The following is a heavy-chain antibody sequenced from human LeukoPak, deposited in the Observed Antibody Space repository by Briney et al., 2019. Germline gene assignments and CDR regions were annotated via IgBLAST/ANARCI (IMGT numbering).Heavy chain of an antibody. CDR3: ARRYCSGGTCYFDY. CDR1: GFXFSNYW. CDR2: INSDESLT. V-gene: IGHV3-74*03. J-gene: IGHJ4*02. D-gene: IGHD2-15*01. Sequence: PGGSLRLSCAASGFXFSNYWIHWVRQAPGKGLLWVSRINSDESLTTYADSVKGRFTISRDNAKNTLYLQMNSLRAEDTAVYYCARRYCSGGTCYFDYWGQGTLVTVSS.